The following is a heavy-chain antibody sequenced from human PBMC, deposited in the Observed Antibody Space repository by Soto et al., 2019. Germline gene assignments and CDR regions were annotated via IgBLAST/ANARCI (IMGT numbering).Heavy chain of an antibody. CDR2: FDPEDGET. D-gene: IGHD1-26*01. J-gene: IGHJ5*02. V-gene: IGHV1-24*01. Sequence: ASVKVSCKVSGYTLTELSMHWVRQAPGKGLEWMGGFDPEDGETIYAQKFQGRVTMTEDTSTDTAYMELSSLRSEDTAMYYCARSSGGNFGIIIEGTNWFAPWGQGTLVTVSS. CDR3: ARSSGGNFGIIIEGTNWFAP. CDR1: GYTLTELS.